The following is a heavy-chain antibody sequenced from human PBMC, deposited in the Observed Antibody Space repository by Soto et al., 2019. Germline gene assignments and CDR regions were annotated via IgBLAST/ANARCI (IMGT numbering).Heavy chain of an antibody. CDR2: MSYSGST. D-gene: IGHD5-12*01. J-gene: IGHJ4*02. V-gene: IGHV4-39*01. CDR3: ARHRVPSVYDPIPGCFDS. CDR1: GGSLSGSSSY. Sequence: QLQLQESGPGLVKPSETLSLTCTVSGGSLSGSSSYWGWIRQPPGKGLEWIGSMSYSGSTYHNPSLKSRVTLSVDTSQSRFSLKLTSVTAADTAVYYCARHRVPSVYDPIPGCFDSWGQGILVTASS.